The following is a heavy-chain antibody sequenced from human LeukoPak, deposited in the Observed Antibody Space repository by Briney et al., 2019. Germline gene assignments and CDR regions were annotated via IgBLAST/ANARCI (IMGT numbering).Heavy chain of an antibody. Sequence: PGGSLRLSCAASGFTFSSYAMHWVRQAPGKGLEWVSGISWNSGSIGYADSVKGRFTISRDNAKNSLYLQMNSLRAEDTALYYCAKSYSSGDWAFDIWGQGTMVTVSP. CDR3: AKSYSSGDWAFDI. D-gene: IGHD6-19*01. J-gene: IGHJ3*02. V-gene: IGHV3-9*01. CDR2: ISWNSGSI. CDR1: GFTFSSYA.